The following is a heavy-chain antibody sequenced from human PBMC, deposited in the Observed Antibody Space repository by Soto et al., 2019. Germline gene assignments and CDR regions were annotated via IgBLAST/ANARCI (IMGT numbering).Heavy chain of an antibody. V-gene: IGHV4-59*11. J-gene: IGHJ4*02. CDR2: ISYSGST. D-gene: IGHD3-16*01. CDR3: ARADPDASVGY. Sequence: SETLSLTCTVSGGSMSSHYWTWLRQPPGKGLEWIGYISYSGSTYYNPSLKSRVTISADTSRNQFSLKLSSVIAADTAVYYCARADPDASVGYWGQGTLVTSPQ. CDR1: GGSMSSHY.